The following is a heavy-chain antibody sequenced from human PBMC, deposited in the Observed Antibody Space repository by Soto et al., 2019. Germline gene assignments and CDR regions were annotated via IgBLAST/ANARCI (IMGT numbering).Heavy chain of an antibody. Sequence: KSSETLSLTCTVSGGSITSSYRSWIRRPPGKGLEWIAYIYDTGISGYTPSTSYNPSLKSRVTMSVDTSKSQFSLKLTSVTAADTAVYYCARGEDAFFYYGLDVWGQGITVTVSS. CDR1: GGSITSSY. CDR2: IYDTGISGYTPST. V-gene: IGHV4-59*01. J-gene: IGHJ6*02. CDR3: ARGEDAFFYYGLDV.